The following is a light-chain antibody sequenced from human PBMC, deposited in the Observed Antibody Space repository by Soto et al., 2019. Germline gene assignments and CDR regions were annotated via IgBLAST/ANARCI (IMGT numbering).Light chain of an antibody. CDR1: QDIRGA. J-gene: IGKJ5*01. CDR2: DVS. V-gene: IGKV1-13*02. Sequence: AIQVTQSPSSLSASVGDRVTMTCRASQDIRGALAWYQQKSGKPPNLLIYDVSTLEGGVPSRFSGSGSGTEFTLTISSLQPEDFGTYYCQKFNADPITFGHGTRLEIK. CDR3: QKFNADPIT.